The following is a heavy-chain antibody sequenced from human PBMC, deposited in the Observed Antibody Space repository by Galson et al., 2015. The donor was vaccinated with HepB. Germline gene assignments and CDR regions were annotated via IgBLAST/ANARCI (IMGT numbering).Heavy chain of an antibody. J-gene: IGHJ6*03. CDR2: ISYDGSNK. Sequence: SLRLSCAASGFTFSSYAMHWVRQAPGKGLEWVAVISYDGSNKYYADSVKGRFTISRDNSKNSLYLQMNSLRAEDTAVYYCARDPGYSSSWYKGGMDYMDVWGKATTVTVSS. CDR3: ARDPGYSSSWYKGGMDYMDV. V-gene: IGHV3-30-3*01. CDR1: GFTFSSYA. D-gene: IGHD6-13*01.